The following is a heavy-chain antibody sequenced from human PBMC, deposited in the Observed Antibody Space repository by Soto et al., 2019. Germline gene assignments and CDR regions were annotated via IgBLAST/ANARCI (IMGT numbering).Heavy chain of an antibody. Sequence: GGSLRLSCAASGFTFSSYAMHWVRQAPGKGLEWVAVISYDGSNKYYADSVKGRFTISRDNSKNTLYLQMNSLRAEDTAVYYCARDLADFWSGYYYYYYGMDVRGQGTTVTVSS. V-gene: IGHV3-30-3*01. CDR3: ARDLADFWSGYYYYYYGMDV. CDR1: GFTFSSYA. D-gene: IGHD3-3*01. J-gene: IGHJ6*02. CDR2: ISYDGSNK.